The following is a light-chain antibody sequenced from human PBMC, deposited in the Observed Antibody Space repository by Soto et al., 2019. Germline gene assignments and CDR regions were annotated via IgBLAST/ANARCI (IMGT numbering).Light chain of an antibody. CDR1: QSVSSDS. CDR2: AAS. V-gene: IGKV3-20*01. J-gene: IGKJ1*01. Sequence: EIVLTQSPGTLSLSPGERATLSCRASQSVSSDSLAWYQQRPGQAPRLLIYAASSRATGITDRFSGSGSGTDFTLTISRLAPEDFALYFCQQYSDSLGTFGQGTKVEI. CDR3: QQYSDSLGT.